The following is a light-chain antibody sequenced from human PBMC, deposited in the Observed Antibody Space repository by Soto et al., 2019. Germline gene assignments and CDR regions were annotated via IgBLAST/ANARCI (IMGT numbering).Light chain of an antibody. Sequence: EIVLTQSPGTLSLSPWERATLSCRTSQSVSNNYLAWYQQKPGQAPRLLIYGASSRATGIPDRFSGSGSGTDFTLSISRLEPEDFAVYYCQQYSSLWTFGQGTKVDI. V-gene: IGKV3-20*01. J-gene: IGKJ1*01. CDR1: QSVSNNY. CDR2: GAS. CDR3: QQYSSLWT.